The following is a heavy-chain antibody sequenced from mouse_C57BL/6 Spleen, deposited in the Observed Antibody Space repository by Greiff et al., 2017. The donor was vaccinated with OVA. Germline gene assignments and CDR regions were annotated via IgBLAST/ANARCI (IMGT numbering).Heavy chain of an antibody. Sequence: EVHLVESGGGLVQPGGSLSLSCAASGFTFTDYYMSWVRQPPGKALEWLGFIRNKANGYTTGYSASVKGRFTISRDNSQSILYLQMNALRAEDSATYYCARSTGYYGYAMDYWGQGTSVTVSS. J-gene: IGHJ4*01. V-gene: IGHV7-3*01. CDR3: ARSTGYYGYAMDY. CDR1: GFTFTDYY. D-gene: IGHD1-1*01. CDR2: IRNKANGYTT.